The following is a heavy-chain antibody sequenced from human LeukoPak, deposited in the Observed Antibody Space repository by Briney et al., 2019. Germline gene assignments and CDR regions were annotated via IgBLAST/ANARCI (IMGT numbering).Heavy chain of an antibody. CDR2: ISGSGGST. D-gene: IGHD4-23*01. J-gene: IGHJ3*02. CDR3: AKIRRWFHTNDAFDI. V-gene: IGHV3-23*01. Sequence: GGSLRLSCAASGFTFSSYAMSWVRQAPGKGLEWVSAISGSGGSTYYADSVKGRFTISRDNSKNTLYLQMNSLRAGDTAVYYCAKIRRWFHTNDAFDIWGQGTMVTVSS. CDR1: GFTFSSYA.